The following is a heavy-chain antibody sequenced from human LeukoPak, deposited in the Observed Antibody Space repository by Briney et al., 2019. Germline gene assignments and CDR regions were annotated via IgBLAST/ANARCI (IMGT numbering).Heavy chain of an antibody. CDR2: ISGSAGST. Sequence: GGSLRLSCGASGFIFSPYWMSWVRQAPGKGLEWVSTISGSAGSTYYADSVKGRFTISRDNSNNTLYLQMNRLRAEDTAVYYCAREIAVKYSGSTNYHFDYWGQGTLVTVSS. V-gene: IGHV3-23*01. J-gene: IGHJ4*02. CDR3: AREIAVKYSGSTNYHFDY. CDR1: GFIFSPYW. D-gene: IGHD1-26*01.